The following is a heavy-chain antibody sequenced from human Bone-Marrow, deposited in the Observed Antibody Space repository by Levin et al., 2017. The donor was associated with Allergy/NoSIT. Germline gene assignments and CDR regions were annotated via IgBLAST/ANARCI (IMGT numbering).Heavy chain of an antibody. CDR1: GASIISATYY. V-gene: IGHV4-39*02. CDR2: VYFSGST. D-gene: IGHD3-9*01. CDR3: ARVPALRFLDWFLDY. Sequence: SETLSLTCTVSGASIISATYYWGWVRQPPGKGLEWIGSVYFSGSTYLSPFLKSRVTMSVDTSRSHFSLNLSSVTAADTAVFYCARVPALRFLDWFLDYWGRGVLVTVSS. J-gene: IGHJ4*02.